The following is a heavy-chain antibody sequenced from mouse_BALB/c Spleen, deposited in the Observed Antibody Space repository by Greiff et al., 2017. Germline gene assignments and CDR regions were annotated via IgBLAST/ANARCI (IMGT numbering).Heavy chain of an antibody. Sequence: VQLKESGPGLVAPSQSLSITCTVSGFSLTGYGVNWVRQPPGKGLEWLGMIWGDGSTDYNSALKSRLSISKDNSKSQVFLKMNSLQTDDTARYYCARDGYYGNLAWFAYWGQGTLVTVSA. D-gene: IGHD2-1*01. J-gene: IGHJ3*01. CDR1: GFSLTGYG. V-gene: IGHV2-6-7*01. CDR2: IWGDGST. CDR3: ARDGYYGNLAWFAY.